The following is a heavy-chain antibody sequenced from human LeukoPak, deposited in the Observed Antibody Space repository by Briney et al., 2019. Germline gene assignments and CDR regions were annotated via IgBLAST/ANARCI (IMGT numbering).Heavy chain of an antibody. J-gene: IGHJ4*02. V-gene: IGHV3-30*18. D-gene: IGHD1-26*01. CDR1: GFTFSSYG. CDR3: AKDVAPNSGVD. CDR2: ISYDGSNK. Sequence: PGGSLRLSCAASGFTFSSYGMHWVRQAPGKGLEWVAVISYDGSNKYYADSVKGRFTISRDNSKNTLYLQMNSLRAEDTAVYYCAKDVAPNSGVDWGQGTLVTVSS.